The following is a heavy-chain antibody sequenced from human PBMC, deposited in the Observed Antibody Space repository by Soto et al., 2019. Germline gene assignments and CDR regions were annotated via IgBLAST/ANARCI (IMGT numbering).Heavy chain of an antibody. CDR2: IYHSGST. CDR3: ARAVYYGSGNYFDY. CDR1: GYSISSGYY. D-gene: IGHD3-10*01. Sequence: SETLSLTCAVSGYSISSGYYWGWIRKPPGKGLEWIGSIYHSGSTYYNPSLKSRVTISVDTSKNQFSLKLSSVTAADTAVYYCARAVYYGSGNYFDYWGQGTLVTVSS. J-gene: IGHJ4*02. V-gene: IGHV4-38-2*01.